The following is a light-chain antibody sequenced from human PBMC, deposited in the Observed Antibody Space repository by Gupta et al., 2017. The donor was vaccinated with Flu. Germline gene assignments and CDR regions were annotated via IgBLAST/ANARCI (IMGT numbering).Light chain of an antibody. CDR1: QSISSY. J-gene: IGKJ1*01. Sequence: EMQMTQTPYSLSASVGDRVTITCRASQSISSYLNWYQQKPGKAPKLLIYAASSLQSGVPSRFSGSGSGTDFTLTISSLQPEDFATYYCQQSDSTPQWTFGQGTKVEIK. V-gene: IGKV1-39*01. CDR3: QQSDSTPQWT. CDR2: AAS.